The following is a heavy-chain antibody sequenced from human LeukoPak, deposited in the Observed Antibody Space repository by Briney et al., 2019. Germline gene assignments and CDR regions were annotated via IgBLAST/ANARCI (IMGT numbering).Heavy chain of an antibody. J-gene: IGHJ4*02. D-gene: IGHD6-19*01. CDR3: ARAQKTPAVTTPSY. Sequence: GGSLRLSCPACGFTFSSYSTNWVRQAPGKGLEWVSSISSSSSYIYYADSVKGRFTISRDNAKNSLYLQMNSLRAEDTAVYYCARAQKTPAVTTPSYWGQGTPVTVSS. V-gene: IGHV3-21*01. CDR2: ISSSSSYI. CDR1: GFTFSSYS.